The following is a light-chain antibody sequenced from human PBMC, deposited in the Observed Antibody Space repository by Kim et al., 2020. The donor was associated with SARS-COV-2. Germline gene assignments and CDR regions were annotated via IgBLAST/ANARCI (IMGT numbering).Light chain of an antibody. J-gene: IGLJ2*01. CDR2: GKN. CDR1: SLRSYY. CDR3: NSRDSNDNVV. Sequence: SSELTQDPAVSVALGQTVRITCQGDSLRSYYATWYQQKPGQATILVIYGKNNRPSGIPDRFYGSSSGNTASLTITGTQAGDEADYYCNSRDSNDNVVFGG. V-gene: IGLV3-19*01.